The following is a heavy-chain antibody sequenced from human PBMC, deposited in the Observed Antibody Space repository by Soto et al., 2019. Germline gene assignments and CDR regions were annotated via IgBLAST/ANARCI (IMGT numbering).Heavy chain of an antibody. CDR2: ISAYNGNT. V-gene: IGHV1-18*01. CDR1: GGTFSSYA. J-gene: IGHJ4*02. Sequence: GASVKVSCKASGGTFSSYAISWVRQAPGQGLEWMGWISAYNGNTNYAQKLQGRVTMTTDTSTSTAYMELRSLRSDDTAVYYCAREVGYSSSWYDKGFDYWGQGTLVTVSS. D-gene: IGHD6-13*01. CDR3: AREVGYSSSWYDKGFDY.